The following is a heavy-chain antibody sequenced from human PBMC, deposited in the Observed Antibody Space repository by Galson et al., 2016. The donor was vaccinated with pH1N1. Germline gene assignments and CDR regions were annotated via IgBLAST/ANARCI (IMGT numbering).Heavy chain of an antibody. CDR3: AREGEGYYMDV. CDR2: IIPVLSLP. D-gene: IGHD3-16*01. CDR1: GDTFNYYT. J-gene: IGHJ6*03. V-gene: IGHV1-69*04. Sequence: SVKVSCKASGDTFNYYTINWVRQAPGQGLQWMGRIIPVLSLPTCAQTFQGRVTISADKSTTTVHMHLSSLGSEDTAVYYCAREGEGYYMDVWGKGTTVIVSS.